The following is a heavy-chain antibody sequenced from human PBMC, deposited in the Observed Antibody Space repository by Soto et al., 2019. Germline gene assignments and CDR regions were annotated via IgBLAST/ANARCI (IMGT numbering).Heavy chain of an antibody. V-gene: IGHV4-31*03. CDR1: GGSISSGGYY. D-gene: IGHD2-21*01. J-gene: IGHJ6*02. Sequence: QVQLQESGPGLVKPSQTLSLTCTVSGGSISSGGYYWSWIRQHPGKGLEWIGYIYYSGSTYYNPSLKSRVNIPVDTSKNQFSLKLSAVTAADTAVYYCAASCVGCGGFNYYGMDVWGQGTTVTVSS. CDR3: AASCVGCGGFNYYGMDV. CDR2: IYYSGST.